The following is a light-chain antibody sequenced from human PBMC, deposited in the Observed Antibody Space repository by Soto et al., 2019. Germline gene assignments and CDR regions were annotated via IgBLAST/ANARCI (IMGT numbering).Light chain of an antibody. Sequence: QSVLTQPPSASGSPGQSVTISCTGTSSDVGYNYVSWYQQHPGKAPKLMIYEVTKRPSGVPDRFSGFKSGNTASLTVSGLQAEDEADYYCSSYGGSNTVIFGGGTKLTVL. J-gene: IGLJ2*01. CDR2: EVT. CDR3: SSYGGSNTVI. CDR1: SSDVGYNY. V-gene: IGLV2-8*01.